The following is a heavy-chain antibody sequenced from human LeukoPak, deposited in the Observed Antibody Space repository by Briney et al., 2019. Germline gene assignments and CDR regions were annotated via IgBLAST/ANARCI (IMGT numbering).Heavy chain of an antibody. Sequence: GGSLRLSCTASGFTFGDYAMSWVRQAPGKGLEWVGFIRSKAYGGTTEYAASVKGRFTISRDDSESIAYLQMNSLKTEDTAVYYCTRSSPKLPFDYWGQGTLVTVSS. CDR3: TRSSPKLPFDY. CDR2: IRSKAYGGTT. V-gene: IGHV3-49*04. CDR1: GFTFGDYA. D-gene: IGHD6-6*01. J-gene: IGHJ4*02.